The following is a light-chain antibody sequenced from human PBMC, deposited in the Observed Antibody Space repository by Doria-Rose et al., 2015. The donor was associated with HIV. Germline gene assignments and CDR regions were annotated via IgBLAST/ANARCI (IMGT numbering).Light chain of an antibody. CDR1: QSLLYTSKNY. Sequence: DIRLTQSPESLGMSLGERATLNCKSNQSLLYTSKNYLAWYQQKPGQPPKLLIYWASTRQSVVPARFSGSGSATDFTLTISSLEAEDVAVYYCQQYYDTPSFGPGTTVDIK. J-gene: IGKJ3*01. CDR2: WAS. V-gene: IGKV4-1*01. CDR3: QQYYDTPS.